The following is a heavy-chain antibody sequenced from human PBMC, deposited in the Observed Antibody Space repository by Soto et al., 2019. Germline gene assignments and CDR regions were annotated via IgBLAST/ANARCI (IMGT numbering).Heavy chain of an antibody. J-gene: IGHJ4*02. CDR3: AHPGNMAAAGYYFDH. CDR1: GYRFTNNG. D-gene: IGHD6-13*01. CDR2: ISAYSGNT. Sequence: ASVKVSCKASGYRFTNNGISWVRQAPGQGLEWMGWISAYSGNTNYAQKLQGRVTMTTDTSTSTAYIEMRSLRSDDTATYYCAHPGNMAAAGYYFDHWGQGALVTVSS. V-gene: IGHV1-18*04.